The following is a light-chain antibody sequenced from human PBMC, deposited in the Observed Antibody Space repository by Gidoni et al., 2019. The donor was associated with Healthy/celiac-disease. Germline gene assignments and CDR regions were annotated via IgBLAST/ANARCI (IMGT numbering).Light chain of an antibody. CDR1: PSVLYSSNNKNY. Sequence: DIVIPPSPDPRPVSLGERATTNCKSSPSVLYSSNNKNYLAWYQQKPGQPPKLLIYWASTRESGVPDRFSGSGSGTDFTLTISSLQAEDVAVYYCQQYYSTPLTFGGGTKVEIK. V-gene: IGKV4-1*01. J-gene: IGKJ4*01. CDR3: QQYYSTPLT. CDR2: WAS.